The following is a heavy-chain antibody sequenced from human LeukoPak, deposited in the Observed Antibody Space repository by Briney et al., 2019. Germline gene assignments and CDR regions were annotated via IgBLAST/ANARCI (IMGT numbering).Heavy chain of an antibody. CDR3: ARVGRGLSGSYYHYFDY. D-gene: IGHD1-26*01. Sequence: SETLSLTCTVSGGSISSSSYYWGWIRQPPGKGLEWIGSIYYSGSTYYSPSLKSRVTISVDTSKNQLSLKLSSVTAADTAVYYCARVGRGLSGSYYHYFDYWGQGTLVTVSS. V-gene: IGHV4-39*07. J-gene: IGHJ4*02. CDR2: IYYSGST. CDR1: GGSISSSSYY.